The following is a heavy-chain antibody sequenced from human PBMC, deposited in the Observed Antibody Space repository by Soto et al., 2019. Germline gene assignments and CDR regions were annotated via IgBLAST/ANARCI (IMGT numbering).Heavy chain of an antibody. CDR1: GFTFDDYT. Sequence: PGGSLRLSCAASGFTFDDYTMHWVRQAPGKGLEWVSLISWDGGSTYYADSVKGRFTISRDNSKNSLYLQMNSLRTEDTALYYCAKGKTYDFWSGHPGGTDVWGQGTTVTVSS. D-gene: IGHD3-3*01. V-gene: IGHV3-43*01. CDR2: ISWDGGST. J-gene: IGHJ6*02. CDR3: AKGKTYDFWSGHPGGTDV.